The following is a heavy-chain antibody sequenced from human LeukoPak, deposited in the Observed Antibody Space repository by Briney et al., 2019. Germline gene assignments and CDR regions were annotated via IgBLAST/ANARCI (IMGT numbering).Heavy chain of an antibody. V-gene: IGHV3-11*05. CDR2: ISSSSSYT. CDR3: ARDSGYSGYSDY. J-gene: IGHJ4*02. Sequence: GGSLRLSCAASGFTFSDYYMSWIRQAPGKGLEWVSYISSSSSYTDYADSVKGRFTISRDNAKNSLILQMNSLRAEDTAVYYCARDSGYSGYSDYWGQGTLVTVSS. CDR1: GFTFSDYY. D-gene: IGHD5-12*01.